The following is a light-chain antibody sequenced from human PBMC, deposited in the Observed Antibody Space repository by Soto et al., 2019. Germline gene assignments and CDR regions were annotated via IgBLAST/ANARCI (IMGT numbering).Light chain of an antibody. J-gene: IGKJ2*01. CDR3: QQQGT. V-gene: IGKV3-20*01. Sequence: EIVLTQSPGTLSLSPGERATLSCRASRSLSSSYVVWYQQKPGQAHRLLIYAASRRATGIPDRFSGSGSATEYTHTISRLEPEDFAVYYCQQQGTFGQGTKLELK. CDR1: RSLSSSY. CDR2: AAS.